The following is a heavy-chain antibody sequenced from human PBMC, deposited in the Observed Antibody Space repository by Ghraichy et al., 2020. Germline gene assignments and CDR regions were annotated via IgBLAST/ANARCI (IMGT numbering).Heavy chain of an antibody. Sequence: SETLSLTCTVSGGSISSYYWSWIRQPPGKGLEWIGYIYYSGNTNYNPSLKSRVTISVDTSKNQFSLKLSSVTAADTAVYYCARDNGVAAAGTLGLGYWGQGTLVTVSS. CDR2: IYYSGNT. V-gene: IGHV4-59*01. CDR3: ARDNGVAAAGTLGLGY. D-gene: IGHD6-13*01. J-gene: IGHJ4*02. CDR1: GGSISSYY.